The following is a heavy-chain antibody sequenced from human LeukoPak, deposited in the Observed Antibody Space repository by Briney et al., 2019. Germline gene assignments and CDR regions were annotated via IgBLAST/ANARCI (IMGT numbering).Heavy chain of an antibody. D-gene: IGHD6-13*01. J-gene: IGHJ4*02. CDR2: ISSSGSTI. CDR3: ARDFSGSSSWYFDY. V-gene: IGHV3-48*03. CDR1: GFTFSSYE. Sequence: QTGGSLRLSCAASGFTFSSYEMNWVRQAPGKGLEWVSYISSSGSTIYYADSVKGRFTISRDNAKNSLYLQMNGLRAEDTAVYYCARDFSGSSSWYFDYWGQGTLVTVSS.